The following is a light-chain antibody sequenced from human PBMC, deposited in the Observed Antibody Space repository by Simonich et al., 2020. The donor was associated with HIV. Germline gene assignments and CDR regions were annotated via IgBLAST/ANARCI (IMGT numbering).Light chain of an antibody. CDR3: QQYNKWPLT. CDR2: GAS. J-gene: IGKJ4*01. CDR1: QSVSNH. Sequence: IVMTQSPATLSVSPGARATLSCRASQSVSNHLAWYQQKPGKAPRLLIYGASIRSNGIPARFSGSGSGTEFTLTITSLQSEDFALYSCQQYNKWPLTFGGGTKVEIK. V-gene: IGKV3-15*01.